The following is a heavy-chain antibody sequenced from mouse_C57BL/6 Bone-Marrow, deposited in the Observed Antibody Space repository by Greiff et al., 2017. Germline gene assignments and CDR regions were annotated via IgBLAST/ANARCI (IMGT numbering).Heavy chain of an antibody. V-gene: IGHV1-7*01. J-gene: IGHJ1*01. CDR1: GYTFTSYW. Sequence: VQLQESGAELAKPGASVKMSCKASGYTFTSYWMHWVKQRPGQGLEWIGYINPSTGYTEYNQKFKDKATLTADKSSSTAYMQLSSLTSEDAAVCDCATGTYFDVWGEGTTVTVSS. D-gene: IGHD4-1*01. CDR3: ATGTYFDV. CDR2: INPSTGYT.